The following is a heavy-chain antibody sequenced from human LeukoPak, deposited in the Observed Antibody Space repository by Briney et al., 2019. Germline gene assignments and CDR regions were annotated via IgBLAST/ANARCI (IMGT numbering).Heavy chain of an antibody. Sequence: SETLSLTCGVSGGSITNTNYWTWVRQPPGKGLEWIGEVNLQGSTNYNPSLMGRVAISVDTSENHISLQLTSVTAADTAVYYCATRYGDYWGQGTLVTVSS. D-gene: IGHD3-10*01. J-gene: IGHJ4*02. CDR3: ATRYGDY. CDR2: VNLQGST. CDR1: GGSITNTNY. V-gene: IGHV4-4*02.